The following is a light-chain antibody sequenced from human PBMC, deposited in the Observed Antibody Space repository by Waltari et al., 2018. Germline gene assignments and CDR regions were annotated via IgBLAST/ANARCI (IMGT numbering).Light chain of an antibody. CDR2: GAS. Sequence: EVVLTQSPRTLPLSPGERATLSCRASQSVSRTLAWYQQKPGQAPRLLIYGASTRATGIPERFSGGGSGTDFSLTISRLEPEDFAVYYCQHYVSLPATFGQGTKVEVK. V-gene: IGKV3-20*01. CDR1: QSVSRT. J-gene: IGKJ1*01. CDR3: QHYVSLPAT.